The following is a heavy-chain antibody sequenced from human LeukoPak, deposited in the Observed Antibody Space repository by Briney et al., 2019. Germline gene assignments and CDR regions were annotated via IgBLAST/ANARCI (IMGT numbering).Heavy chain of an antibody. Sequence: GGSLRLSCAASGFTFGSYWMSWVRQAPGKGLEWVANIKQDGSEKYYVDSVKGRFTISRDNAKNSLYLQMNSLRAEDTAVYYCARAGIMITFGGVTEYYFDYWGQGTLVTVSS. V-gene: IGHV3-7*01. D-gene: IGHD3-16*01. CDR2: IKQDGSEK. J-gene: IGHJ4*02. CDR3: ARAGIMITFGGVTEYYFDY. CDR1: GFTFGSYW.